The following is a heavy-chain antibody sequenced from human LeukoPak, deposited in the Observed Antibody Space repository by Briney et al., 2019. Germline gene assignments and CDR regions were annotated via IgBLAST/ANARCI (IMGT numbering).Heavy chain of an antibody. CDR1: GYTFTGYY. D-gene: IGHD3-10*01. V-gene: IGHV1-2*02. CDR3: ARGGVGDYYGSGSYQL. CDR2: INPNSGGT. J-gene: IGHJ4*02. Sequence: ASVKVSCKASGYTFTGYYMHWVRQAPGQGLEWMGWINPNSGGTNYAQKFQGRVTMTRDTSISTAYMELSRLRSDDTAVYYCARGGVGDYYGSGSYQLWGQGTLVTVSS.